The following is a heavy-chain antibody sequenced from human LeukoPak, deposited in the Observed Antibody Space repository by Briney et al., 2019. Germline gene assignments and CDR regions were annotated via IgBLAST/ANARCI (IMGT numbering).Heavy chain of an antibody. CDR3: AYGGNSNYYYYYMDV. J-gene: IGHJ6*03. CDR1: GGTFSSYA. D-gene: IGHD4-23*01. V-gene: IGHV1-69*13. CDR2: IIPIFGTA. Sequence: ASVKVSCKASGGTFSSYAISWVRQAPGQGLEWMGGIIPIFGTATYAQKFQGRVTITADESTSTAYMELSSLRSEDTAVYYCAYGGNSNYYYYYMDVWGKGTTVTVSS.